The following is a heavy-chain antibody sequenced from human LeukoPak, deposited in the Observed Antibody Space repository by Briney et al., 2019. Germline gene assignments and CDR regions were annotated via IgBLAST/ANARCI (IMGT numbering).Heavy chain of an antibody. CDR3: ARQGRFGGGHPYDS. CDR1: GGSISGSSYY. V-gene: IGHV4-39*01. J-gene: IGHJ4*02. CDR2: MYYSGST. D-gene: IGHD3-10*01. Sequence: PSETLSLTCTVSGGSISGSSYYWGWIRQPPGKGLEWIGSMYYSGSTHYNPSLKSRVSISVDTSKNQFSLKLSSVTAADTAVYYCARQGRFGGGHPYDSWGQGTLVTVSS.